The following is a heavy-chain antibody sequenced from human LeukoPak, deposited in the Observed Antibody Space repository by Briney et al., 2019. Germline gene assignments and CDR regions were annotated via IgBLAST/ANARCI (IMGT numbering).Heavy chain of an antibody. CDR3: ARVRLWFGEALDY. CDR1: GYTLTELS. J-gene: IGHJ4*02. CDR2: ISYDGSNK. V-gene: IGHV3-30-3*01. Sequence: SCKASGYTLTELSMHWVRQAPGKGLEWVAVISYDGSNKYYADSVKGRFTISRDNSKNTLYLQMNSLRAEDTAVYYCARVRLWFGEALDYWGQGTLVTVSS. D-gene: IGHD3-10*01.